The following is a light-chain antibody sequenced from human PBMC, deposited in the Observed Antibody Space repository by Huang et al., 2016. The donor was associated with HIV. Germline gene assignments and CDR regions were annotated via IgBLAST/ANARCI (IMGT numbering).Light chain of an antibody. CDR2: AAS. CDR1: QIVSSH. V-gene: IGKV3-15*01. J-gene: IGKJ3*01. Sequence: ETVMTQSPVTLSVSPGDRASLSCRSSQIVSSHLAWYQQKPGQDPRLLSYAASTRATGVPARFSGSGAGTEFTLTISTLQSEDSAVYYCQQYNDFRSTFGPGTRVEIK. CDR3: QQYNDFRST.